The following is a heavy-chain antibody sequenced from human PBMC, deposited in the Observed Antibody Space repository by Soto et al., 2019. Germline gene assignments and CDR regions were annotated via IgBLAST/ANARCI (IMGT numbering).Heavy chain of an antibody. CDR2: IDPSDSSI. Sequence: EVQLVQSGAEVKKPGESLRISCKGSGYSFTNYWISWVRQMPGKGLEWMGRIDPSDSSINYSPSFQGHVTISADKSISTAYLQWSSLKASDTAMYYCARRWLHSHPDDYWGQGTLVTVSS. J-gene: IGHJ4*02. CDR1: GYSFTNYW. D-gene: IGHD5-12*01. CDR3: ARRWLHSHPDDY. V-gene: IGHV5-10-1*01.